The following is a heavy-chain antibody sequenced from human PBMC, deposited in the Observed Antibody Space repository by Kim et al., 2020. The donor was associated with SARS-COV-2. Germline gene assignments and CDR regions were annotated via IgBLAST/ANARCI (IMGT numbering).Heavy chain of an antibody. CDR2: INHSGST. CDR3: ARGQYYYGSGSYYRGWFDP. CDR1: GGSFSGYY. V-gene: IGHV4-34*01. Sequence: SETLSLTCAVYGGSFSGYYWSWIRQPPGKGLEWIGEINHSGSTNYNPCLKSRVTISVDTSKNQFSLKLSSVTAADTAVYYCARGQYYYGSGSYYRGWFDPWGQGTLVTVSS. D-gene: IGHD3-10*01. J-gene: IGHJ5*02.